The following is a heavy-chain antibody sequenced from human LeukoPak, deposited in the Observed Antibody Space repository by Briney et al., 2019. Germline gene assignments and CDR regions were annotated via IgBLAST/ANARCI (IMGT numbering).Heavy chain of an antibody. D-gene: IGHD1-26*01. CDR3: ARLSVGAADY. J-gene: IGHJ4*02. Sequence: SETLSLTCIVSGGSISSSNHYWGWIRQPPGTGLEWIGSIYHTGSTYYNPSLKSRVTISVDTSKSQFSLKLSSVTAADTAMYYCARLSVGAADYWSQGTLVTVSS. CDR2: IYHTGST. CDR1: GGSISSSNHY. V-gene: IGHV4-39*01.